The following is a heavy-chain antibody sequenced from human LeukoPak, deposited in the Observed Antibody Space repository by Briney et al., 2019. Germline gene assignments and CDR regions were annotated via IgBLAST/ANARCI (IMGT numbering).Heavy chain of an antibody. CDR1: GFTVSSSY. J-gene: IGHJ3*02. CDR2: IYSGGST. CDR3: ARELDSSGYSPHAFDI. D-gene: IGHD3-22*01. Sequence: GGSLRLSCAASGFTVSSSYMSWVRQAPGKGLEWVSVIYSGGSTYYADSVKGRFTISRHNSKNTLYLQMNSLRAEDTAVYYCARELDSSGYSPHAFDIWDQGTMVTVSS. V-gene: IGHV3-53*04.